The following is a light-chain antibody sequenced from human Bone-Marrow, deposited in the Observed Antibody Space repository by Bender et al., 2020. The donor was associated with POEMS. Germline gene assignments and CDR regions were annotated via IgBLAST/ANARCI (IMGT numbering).Light chain of an antibody. CDR2: DDT. CDR1: SSDVGGYNY. J-gene: IGLJ1*01. V-gene: IGLV2-14*03. CDR3: SSYAGSYTYV. Sequence: QSALTQPASVSGSPGQSITISCTGTSSDVGGYNYVSWYQQHPGKAPKLIIYDDTKRPSGVSNRFSGSRSGNPASLTISGLQAEDEADYYCSSYAGSYTYVFGTGTKVTVL.